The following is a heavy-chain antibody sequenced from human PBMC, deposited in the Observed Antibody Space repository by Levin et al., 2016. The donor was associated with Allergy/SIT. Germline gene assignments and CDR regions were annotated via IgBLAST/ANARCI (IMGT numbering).Heavy chain of an antibody. J-gene: IGHJ4*02. Sequence: SCVASGVTLSNFAMSWLRQAPGKGLEWISYIGSSSSYTHYADSVKGRFTISRDDAKNSLYLQMNSLRVEDTAVYFCARDPSWFGGSGSYPFFDYWGQGTPVTVSS. D-gene: IGHD3-10*01. CDR3: ARDPSWFGGSGSYPFFDY. V-gene: IGHV3-11*05. CDR2: IGSSSSYT. CDR1: GVTLSNFA.